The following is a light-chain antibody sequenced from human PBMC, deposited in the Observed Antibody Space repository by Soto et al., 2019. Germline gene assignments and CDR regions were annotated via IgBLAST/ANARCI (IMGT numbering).Light chain of an antibody. CDR2: NNN. Sequence: QSVLTQPPSASGTPGQRVTLSCSGSGSNIGRNTVNCYQHLPRMAPKLLIYNNNQRPSGVPDRFSGSKSGTSASLAISGLQSDDEDDYYCATWDDSLNGGVVGGGTKLTVL. CDR1: GSNIGRNT. V-gene: IGLV1-44*01. J-gene: IGLJ3*02. CDR3: ATWDDSLNGGV.